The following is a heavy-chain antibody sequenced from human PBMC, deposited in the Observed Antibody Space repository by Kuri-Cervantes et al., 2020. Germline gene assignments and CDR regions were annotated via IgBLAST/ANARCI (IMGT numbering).Heavy chain of an antibody. CDR1: GFTFSSYT. CDR3: ARQLAGTRWYFDL. Sequence: GGSLRLSCAASGFTFSSYTMHWVRQAPGKGLEWVAVISEDGRAKFYADSVTGRFTISRDNSKNTLYLQMNSLRTEDTAVYYCARQLAGTRWYFDLWGRGTLVTVSS. D-gene: IGHD6-19*01. V-gene: IGHV3-30*04. CDR2: ISEDGRAK. J-gene: IGHJ2*01.